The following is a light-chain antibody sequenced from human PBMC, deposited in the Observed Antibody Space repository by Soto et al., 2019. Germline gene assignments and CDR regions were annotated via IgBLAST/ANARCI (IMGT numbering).Light chain of an antibody. V-gene: IGKV1-17*03. CDR1: HNINYY. CDR2: SAS. J-gene: IGKJ4*01. CDR3: LQHNSYPLT. Sequence: DIQMTQSPSAMSASVGDRVTISCRASHNINYYLAWFQQKPGKVPKRLIYSASSLQSGVPSRFSGSGSGTEFTLIITGLQPEDTAIYYCLQHNSYPLTFGGGTKVEIK.